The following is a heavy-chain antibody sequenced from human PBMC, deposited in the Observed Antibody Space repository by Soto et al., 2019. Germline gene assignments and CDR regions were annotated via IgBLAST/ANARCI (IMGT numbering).Heavy chain of an antibody. CDR1: GYTFTSYG. V-gene: IGHV1-18*01. Sequence: ASVKVSCKASGYTFTSYGISWVRQAPGQGLEWMGWISAYNGNTNYAQKLQGRVTMTTDTSTSTAYMELRSLRSDDTAVYYCARVGVYGDYVGPPHDYYYMDVWGKGTTVTVS. J-gene: IGHJ6*03. CDR2: ISAYNGNT. CDR3: ARVGVYGDYVGPPHDYYYMDV. D-gene: IGHD4-17*01.